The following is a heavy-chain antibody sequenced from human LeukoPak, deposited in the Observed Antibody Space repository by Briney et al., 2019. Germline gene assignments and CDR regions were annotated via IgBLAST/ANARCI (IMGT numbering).Heavy chain of an antibody. CDR2: INPSGGST. CDR1: GYTFTSYY. D-gene: IGHD2-15*01. CDR3: ARGGPVAAINYYYYGMDV. Sequence: ALVKVSCKASGYTFTSYYMHWVRQAPGQGLEWMGIINPSGGSTSYAQKFQGRVTMTRDTSTSTVYMELSSLRSEDTAVYYCARGGPVAAINYYYYGMDVWGKGTTVTVSS. V-gene: IGHV1-46*01. J-gene: IGHJ6*04.